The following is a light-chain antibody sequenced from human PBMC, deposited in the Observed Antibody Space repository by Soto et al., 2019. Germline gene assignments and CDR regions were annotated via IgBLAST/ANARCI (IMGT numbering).Light chain of an antibody. CDR3: QSYDSSLSASVV. V-gene: IGLV1-40*01. CDR2: SHT. J-gene: IGLJ2*01. Sequence: QSVLTQPPLVSGAPGQRVTISCTGSRSNIGAGFDVHWYQQVPGAAPKLLIYSHTYRPSGVPDRFSGSWSGTSASLTITGLQSEDEADYYCQSYDSSLSASVVFGGGTKLTVL. CDR1: RSNIGAGFD.